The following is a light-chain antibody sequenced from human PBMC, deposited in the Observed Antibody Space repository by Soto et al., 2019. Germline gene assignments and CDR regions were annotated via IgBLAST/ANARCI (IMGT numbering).Light chain of an antibody. J-gene: IGKJ4*01. V-gene: IGKV3-11*01. Sequence: EIVLTQSPGTLSLSPGERATLSCSASQSVSSYLAWYQQKPGQAPRLLIYDASNRATGIPARFSGSGSGTDFTLTISSLEPEDFAVYYCQQRSNWPTLTFGGGTKVDI. CDR2: DAS. CDR3: QQRSNWPTLT. CDR1: QSVSSY.